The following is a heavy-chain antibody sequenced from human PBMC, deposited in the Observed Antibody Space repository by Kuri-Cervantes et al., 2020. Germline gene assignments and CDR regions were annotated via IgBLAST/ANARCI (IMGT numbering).Heavy chain of an antibody. Sequence: SETLSLTCSVSGGSISSSYYCGWIRQPPGKGLEWIGSVYYSVSTYYNPSLKSRVTISVDTSKNQFSLKLSSVTAADTAVYYCASSSGYPTADYWGQGTLVTVSS. CDR2: VYYSVST. D-gene: IGHD3-22*01. J-gene: IGHJ4*02. V-gene: IGHV4-39*01. CDR3: ASSSGYPTADY. CDR1: GGSISSSYY.